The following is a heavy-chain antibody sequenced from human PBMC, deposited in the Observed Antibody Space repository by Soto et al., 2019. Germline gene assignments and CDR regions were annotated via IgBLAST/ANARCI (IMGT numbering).Heavy chain of an antibody. Sequence: EVQLLESGGGLVQPGGSLRLSCAASGFTFSSYAMSWVRQAPGKGLEWVSAISGSGGSTYYADSVKGRFTISSDNSKDTLYLQMNSLRAEDTAVYYCAKDGVVVNAYKHFDYWGQGTLVTVSS. V-gene: IGHV3-23*01. CDR3: AKDGVVVNAYKHFDY. CDR1: GFTFSSYA. CDR2: ISGSGGST. D-gene: IGHD2-21*01. J-gene: IGHJ4*02.